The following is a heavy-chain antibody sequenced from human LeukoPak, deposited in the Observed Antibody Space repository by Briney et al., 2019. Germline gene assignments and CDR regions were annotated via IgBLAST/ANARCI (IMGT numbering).Heavy chain of an antibody. V-gene: IGHV3-74*01. CDR3: ARDEGWELGTDAFDI. CDR1: GFTFISYW. CDR2: INTDGSST. D-gene: IGHD1-26*01. Sequence: GGSLRLSCAASGFTFISYWMHWVRQAPGKGLVWVSRINTDGSSTSYADSVKGRFTISRDNAKNTLYLQMNSLRAEDTAVYYCARDEGWELGTDAFDIWGQGTMVTVSS. J-gene: IGHJ3*02.